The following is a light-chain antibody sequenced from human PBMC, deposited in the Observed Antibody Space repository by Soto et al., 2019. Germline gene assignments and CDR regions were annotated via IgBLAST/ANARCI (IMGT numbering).Light chain of an antibody. CDR3: NSYSGGNTLYV. J-gene: IGLJ1*01. V-gene: IGLV2-14*01. CDR1: SSDVGGYNY. Sequence: QSVLTQPASVSGSPGQSITISCTGTSSDVGGYNYVSWYQQHPGKAPKLMIYDVSSRPSGVSDRFSGSKSGNTASLTISGLQAEDEADYYCNSYSGGNTLYVFGSGTKVTVL. CDR2: DVS.